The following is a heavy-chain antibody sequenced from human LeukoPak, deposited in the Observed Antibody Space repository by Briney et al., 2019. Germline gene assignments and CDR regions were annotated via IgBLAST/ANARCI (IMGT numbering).Heavy chain of an antibody. CDR2: IYYSGST. V-gene: IGHV4-59*01. J-gene: IGHJ4*02. CDR3: ARDGDGYNQFDY. CDR1: GGSISSYY. D-gene: IGHD5-24*01. Sequence: SETLSLTCTVSGGSISSYYWSWIRQPPGKGLEWIGYIYYSGSTNYNPSLKSRVAISVDTSKNQFSLKLSSVTAADTAVYYCARDGDGYNQFDYWGQGTLVTVSS.